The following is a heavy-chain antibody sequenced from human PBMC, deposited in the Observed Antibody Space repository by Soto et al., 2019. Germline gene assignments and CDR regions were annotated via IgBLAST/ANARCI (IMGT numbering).Heavy chain of an antibody. Sequence: GGSLRLSCAASGFTFDDYTMHWVRQAPGKGLEWVSLISWDGGSTYYADSVKGRFTISRENSKNSLYLQMNSLRTEDTALYYCAKDRAGVLMVYAMGGMDVWGQGTTVTVSS. V-gene: IGHV3-43*01. J-gene: IGHJ6*02. CDR3: AKDRAGVLMVYAMGGMDV. CDR1: GFTFDDYT. CDR2: ISWDGGST. D-gene: IGHD2-8*01.